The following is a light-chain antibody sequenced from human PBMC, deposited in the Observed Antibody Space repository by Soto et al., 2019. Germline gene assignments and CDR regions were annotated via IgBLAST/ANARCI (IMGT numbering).Light chain of an antibody. J-gene: IGLJ2*01. CDR2: DVS. CDR1: SSDVGRYNY. CDR3: SSYTSSSTVV. V-gene: IGLV2-14*01. Sequence: QSALTQPASESGSPGQSITISCTGTSSDVGRYNYVSWYQQHPGKAPKLMIYDVSKRPSGVSNRFSGSKSGNTASLTISGLQAEDEADYYCSSYTSSSTVVFGGGTKLTVL.